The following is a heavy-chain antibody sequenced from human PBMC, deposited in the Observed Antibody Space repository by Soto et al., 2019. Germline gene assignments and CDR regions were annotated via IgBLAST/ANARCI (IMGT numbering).Heavy chain of an antibody. Sequence: SETLSLTCTVSGGSTSSGDYYWSWIRQPPGKGLEWIGYIYYSGSTYYNPSLKSRVTISVDTSKNQFSLKLSSVTAADTAVYYCARDYYDRANYFDYWGQGTLVTVSS. D-gene: IGHD3-22*01. V-gene: IGHV4-30-4*01. CDR2: IYYSGST. CDR1: GGSTSSGDYY. J-gene: IGHJ4*02. CDR3: ARDYYDRANYFDY.